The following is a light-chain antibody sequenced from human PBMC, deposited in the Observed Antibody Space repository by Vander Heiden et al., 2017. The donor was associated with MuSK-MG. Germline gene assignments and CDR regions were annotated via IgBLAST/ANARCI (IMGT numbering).Light chain of an antibody. CDR1: QSVSSY. CDR3: RQRCNGPLT. V-gene: IGKV3-11*01. CDR2: DAS. J-gene: IGKJ4*01. Sequence: EIVLPQSSATLCLSPGERTTLSCRASQSVSSYLACYQQKPGQAPRLLLYDASNRATGIPARFSGRGSGTDFTLTISSLEPADYAVYYCRQRCNGPLTFGGGTKVEIK.